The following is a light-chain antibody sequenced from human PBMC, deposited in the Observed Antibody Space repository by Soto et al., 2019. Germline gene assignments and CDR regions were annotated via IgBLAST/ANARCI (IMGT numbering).Light chain of an antibody. CDR3: QQYGSSPLFIT. Sequence: EIVLTQSPGTLSLSPGERATLSCRASQSVSSSYFAWYQQKPGQAPRLLIYAASSRATGIPDRFSGSGSGTDFTLTISRLEPEDFAVYYCQQYGSSPLFITFGQGTRLEIK. V-gene: IGKV3-20*01. CDR2: AAS. J-gene: IGKJ5*01. CDR1: QSVSSSY.